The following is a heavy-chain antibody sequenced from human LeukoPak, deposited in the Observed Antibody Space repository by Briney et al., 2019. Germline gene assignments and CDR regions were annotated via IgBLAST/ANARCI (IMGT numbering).Heavy chain of an antibody. CDR2: IYYSGRT. V-gene: IGHV4-39*01. D-gene: IGHD6-19*01. CDR1: GGSMWSSSYF. CDR3: VGYSSGWYGDLFDH. Sequence: WEPLSLTCTVSGGSMWSSSYFWGWVRQPPGEGVEWFGSIYYSGRTSHHPSLNSRLTISLDPSKNQFSLKLGSGTAADTAVYYCVGYSSGWYGDLFDHWGQGTLVTDSS. J-gene: IGHJ4*02.